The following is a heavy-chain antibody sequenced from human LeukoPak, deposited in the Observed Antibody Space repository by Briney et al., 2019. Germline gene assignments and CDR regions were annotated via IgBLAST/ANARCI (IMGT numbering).Heavy chain of an antibody. J-gene: IGHJ4*02. Sequence: QPGGSLRLSCAASGFTFSDYAMTWVRQAPGKGLEWVSSISGSVSRTYYTESVKGRFTISRDNSKNTLYLQMNSLRADETAIYYCASRPRADIGPLDFWGQGTLVTVSS. V-gene: IGHV3-23*01. CDR1: GFTFSDYA. CDR3: ASRPRADIGPLDF. CDR2: ISGSVSRT. D-gene: IGHD1-14*01.